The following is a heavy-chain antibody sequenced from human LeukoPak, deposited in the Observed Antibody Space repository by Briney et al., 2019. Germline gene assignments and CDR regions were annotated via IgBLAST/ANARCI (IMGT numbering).Heavy chain of an antibody. CDR2: IYYSGRT. J-gene: IGHJ1*01. D-gene: IGHD3-22*01. Sequence: SXTLSLTCSVSGDSVSRSDSYWDWIRQPPGKGLEWIGTIYYSGRTYYSPSLKSRVTMSVDTSNNQFSLTLRSVTAADTAVYYCARRRYYDGSGYLEWGQGTLLSVSS. CDR3: ARRRYYDGSGYLE. V-gene: IGHV4-39*01. CDR1: GDSVSRSDSY.